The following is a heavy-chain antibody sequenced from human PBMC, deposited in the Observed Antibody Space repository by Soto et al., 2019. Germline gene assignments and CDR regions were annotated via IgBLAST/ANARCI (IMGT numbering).Heavy chain of an antibody. CDR2: INPNSGGT. J-gene: IGHJ4*02. CDR1: GYTFTGYY. V-gene: IGHV1-2*02. CDR3: ASLVGATSL. D-gene: IGHD1-26*01. Sequence: ASVKVSCKASGYTFTGYYMHWVRQAAGQGLEWMGWINPNSGGTNYAQKLKGRGTMTRDRSIITAYMELSRLRSDDTAVYYCASLVGATSLWGQGTQVTVSS.